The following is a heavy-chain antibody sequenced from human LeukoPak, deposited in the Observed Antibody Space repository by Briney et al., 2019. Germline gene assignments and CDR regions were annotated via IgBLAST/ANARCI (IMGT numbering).Heavy chain of an antibody. CDR3: ACLDTAMVTILFDY. V-gene: IGHV5-51*01. Sequence: GESLEISCKGSGYSFTSYWIGWVRQVPGKGLEWMGIIYPGDSDTRYSPSFQGQVTISADKSISTAYLQWSSLKASDTAMYYCACLDTAMVTILFDYWGQGTLVTVSS. D-gene: IGHD5-18*01. J-gene: IGHJ4*02. CDR2: IYPGDSDT. CDR1: GYSFTSYW.